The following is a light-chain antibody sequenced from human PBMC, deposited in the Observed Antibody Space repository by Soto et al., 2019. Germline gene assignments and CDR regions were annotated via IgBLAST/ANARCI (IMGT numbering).Light chain of an antibody. CDR3: QQSYSVPIT. V-gene: IGKV1-39*01. CDR1: ESISSH. CDR2: AAS. Sequence: DIQMTQSPSSLSASVGDRVTITCRASESISSHLNWYQQKSGRAPQLLIHAASTLQTGVTSRFSGSGSGTDFTLTISSLQPEDFATYYCQQSYSVPITFGQGTRLEIK. J-gene: IGKJ5*01.